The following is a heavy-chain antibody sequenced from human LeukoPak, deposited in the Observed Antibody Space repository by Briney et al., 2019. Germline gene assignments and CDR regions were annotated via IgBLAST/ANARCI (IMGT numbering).Heavy chain of an antibody. CDR2: IIPIFGTA. J-gene: IGHJ4*02. CDR1: GGTFSSYA. CDR3: ARGRTYYDFWSGYPLFDY. Sequence: SVKVSCKASGGTFSSYAISWVRQAPGQGLEWMGGIIPIFGTANYAQKFQGRVTITADESTSTAYMELSSLRSEDTAVYYCARGRTYYDFWSGYPLFDYWGQGTLVTVSS. V-gene: IGHV1-69*13. D-gene: IGHD3-3*01.